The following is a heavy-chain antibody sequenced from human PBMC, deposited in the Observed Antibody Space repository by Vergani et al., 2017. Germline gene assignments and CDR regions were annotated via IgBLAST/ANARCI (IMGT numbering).Heavy chain of an antibody. V-gene: IGHV3-15*01. CDR3: AKGDSAGFGESIGV. J-gene: IGHJ6*02. CDR2: IKSKTDGGTT. Sequence: EVQLVESGGGLVQPGGSLRLSCAASGFTFSNAWMSWVRQAPGKGLEWVGRIKSKTDGGTTDYAAPVKGRFTISRDDSKNTLYLQMNSLRAEDTAVYYCAKGDSAGFGESIGVWGQGTTVTVSS. D-gene: IGHD3-10*01. CDR1: GFTFSNAW.